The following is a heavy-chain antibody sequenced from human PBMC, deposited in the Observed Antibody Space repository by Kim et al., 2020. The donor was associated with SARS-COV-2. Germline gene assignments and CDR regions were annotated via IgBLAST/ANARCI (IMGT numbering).Heavy chain of an antibody. D-gene: IGHD3-10*01. CDR1: GLSFDIAA. J-gene: IGHJ6*02. V-gene: IGHV3-30-3*01. CDR2: ISFDGRNK. Sequence: GGSLRLSCAASGLSFDIAAMNWVRQAPGKGLEWVAVISFDGRNKEYAYSVKGRFTISRDNPKSTLYLQMNSLRAEDTAVYYCARGNYYESVSLSDYYNGMDVWGQGTTVTVSS. CDR3: ARGNYYESVSLSDYYNGMDV.